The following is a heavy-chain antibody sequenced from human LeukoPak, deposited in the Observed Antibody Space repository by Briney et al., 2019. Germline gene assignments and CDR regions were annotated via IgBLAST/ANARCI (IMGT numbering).Heavy chain of an antibody. CDR2: ISSSSSYI. D-gene: IGHD3-10*01. CDR3: ARDPPRPYGSGGLREDY. V-gene: IGHV3-21*01. J-gene: IGHJ4*02. Sequence: GGSLRLSCAASGFTFSSYSMNWVRQAPGKGLEWVSSISSSSSYIYYADSVKGRFTISRDNAKNSLYLQMNSLRAEDTAVYYCARDPPRPYGSGGLREDYWGQGTLVTVSS. CDR1: GFTFSSYS.